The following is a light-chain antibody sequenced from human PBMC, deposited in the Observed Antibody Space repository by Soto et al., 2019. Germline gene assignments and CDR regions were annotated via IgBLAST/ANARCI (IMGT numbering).Light chain of an antibody. CDR2: DNT. J-gene: IGLJ2*01. CDR1: SSNIGSNY. V-gene: IGLV1-40*01. Sequence: QSVLTQPPSASGTPGQRVTISCSGSSSNIGSNYVYWYQQLPGTVPQLLIYDNTNRPSGVPDRFSGSKSGTSASLAITGLQAEDEADYYCQSYDSSLSGLFGGGTKLTVL. CDR3: QSYDSSLSGL.